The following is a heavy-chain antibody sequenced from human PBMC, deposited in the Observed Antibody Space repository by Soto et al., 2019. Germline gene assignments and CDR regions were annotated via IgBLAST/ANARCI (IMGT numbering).Heavy chain of an antibody. V-gene: IGHV4-30-4*01. CDR3: ARVLAEPPDYYYGMDV. Sequence: ASETLSLTCTVSGGSISSGDYYWSWIRQPPGKGLEWIGYIYYSGSTYYNPSLKSRVTISVDTSKNQFSLKLSSVTAADTAVYYCARVLAEPPDYYYGMDVWGQGTTGTAP. CDR1: GGSISSGDYY. CDR2: IYYSGST. J-gene: IGHJ6*02. D-gene: IGHD1-1*01.